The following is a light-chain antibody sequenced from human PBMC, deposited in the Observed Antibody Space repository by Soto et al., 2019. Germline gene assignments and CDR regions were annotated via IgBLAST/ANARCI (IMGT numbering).Light chain of an antibody. V-gene: IGKV3-11*01. Sequence: IVMTQSPGTRSLSPGERATLSCRASQSVSSRYLAWYHQKPGQSPRLLLYDASKRATGIPARFSGSGSGTDLTLTIRSLETEDFAIYACQHRSFWPTWTFGQGTKVDIK. J-gene: IGKJ1*01. CDR2: DAS. CDR1: QSVSSRY. CDR3: QHRSFWPTWT.